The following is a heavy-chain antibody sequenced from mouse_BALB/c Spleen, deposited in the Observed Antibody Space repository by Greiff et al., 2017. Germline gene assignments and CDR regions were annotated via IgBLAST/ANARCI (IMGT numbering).Heavy chain of an antibody. J-gene: IGHJ3*01. CDR2: IDPENGDT. CDR3: SPYYYGSSLLGFAY. D-gene: IGHD1-1*01. CDR1: GFNIKDYY. V-gene: IGHV14-4*02. Sequence: EVQLQQSGAELVRSGASVKLSCTASGFNIKDYYMHWVKQRPEQGLEWIGWIDPENGDTESAPKFQGKATMTADTSSNTAYLQLSSLTSEDTAVYYCSPYYYGSSLLGFAYWGQGTLVTVSA.